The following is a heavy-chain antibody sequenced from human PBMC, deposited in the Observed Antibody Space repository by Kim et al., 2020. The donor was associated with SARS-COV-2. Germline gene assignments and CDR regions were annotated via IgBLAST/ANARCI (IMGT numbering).Heavy chain of an antibody. Sequence: GGSLRLSCAASGFTFSSYWMSWVRQAPGKGLEWVANIKQDGSEKYYVDSVKGRFTISRDNAKNSLYLQMNSLRAEDTAVYYCAKGDCSSTSCPSPLFDYWGQGTLVTVSS. CDR1: GFTFSSYW. V-gene: IGHV3-7*03. D-gene: IGHD2-2*01. J-gene: IGHJ4*02. CDR2: IKQDGSEK. CDR3: AKGDCSSTSCPSPLFDY.